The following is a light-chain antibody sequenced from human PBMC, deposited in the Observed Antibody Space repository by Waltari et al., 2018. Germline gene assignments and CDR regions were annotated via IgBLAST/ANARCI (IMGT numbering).Light chain of an antibody. J-gene: IGLJ2*01. V-gene: IGLV3-10*01. CDR2: EDS. CDR1: ALSTKY. CDR3: LSPDSSGTYVV. Sequence: SYELTQPPSVSVSPGQTASITCSGRALSTKYASWYHQKSGQVPVLVIFEDSKRPSGIPERISGSSSGTMATLTLSGAQLEDEGDYYCLSPDSSGTYVVFGGGTKLTVL.